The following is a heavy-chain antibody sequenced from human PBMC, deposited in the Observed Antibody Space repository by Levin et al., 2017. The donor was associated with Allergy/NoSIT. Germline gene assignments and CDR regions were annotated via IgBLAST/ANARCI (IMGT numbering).Heavy chain of an antibody. CDR1: GFTFSNYA. D-gene: IGHD4-17*01. J-gene: IGHJ4*02. V-gene: IGHV3-21*01. CDR3: AREVDYGDYRVDY. Sequence: GGSLRLSCAASGFTFSNYAMNWVRQAPGKGLEWVSSISSDNSYIHYADSVKGRFTISRDNAKNSLYLEMNSLRAEDTAVYYWAREVDYGDYRVDYWGQGTLVTVSS. CDR2: ISSDNSYI.